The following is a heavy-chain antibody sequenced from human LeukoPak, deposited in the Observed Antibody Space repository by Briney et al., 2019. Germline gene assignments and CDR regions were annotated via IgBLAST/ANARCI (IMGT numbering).Heavy chain of an antibody. V-gene: IGHV4-59*01. CDR3: AGDSGSYYAEYNWFDP. CDR2: IYYSGST. Sequence: PSETLSLTCTVSGGSISSYYWSWIRQPPGKGLEWIGYIYYSGSTNYNPSLKSRVTISVDTSKNQFSLKLSSVTAADTAVYYCAGDSGSYYAEYNWFDPRGQGTLVTVSS. D-gene: IGHD1-26*01. J-gene: IGHJ5*02. CDR1: GGSISSYY.